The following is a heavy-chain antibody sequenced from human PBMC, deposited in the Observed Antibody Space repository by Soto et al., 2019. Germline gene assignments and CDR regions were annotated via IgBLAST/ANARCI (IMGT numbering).Heavy chain of an antibody. V-gene: IGHV4-30-4*01. CDR1: GDSISTSDSY. Sequence: QVQLQESGPGLVKPSQTLSLTCTVSGDSISTSDSYWIWIRQSPGKGLEWIGYISHRGNTYYNPSLNSRVTISVDTSKSQFSLSLTAVTAADTAIYYCAREYDSGQTPFHNWGQGTLVTVSS. CDR3: AREYDSGQTPFHN. CDR2: ISHRGNT. D-gene: IGHD3-22*01. J-gene: IGHJ4*02.